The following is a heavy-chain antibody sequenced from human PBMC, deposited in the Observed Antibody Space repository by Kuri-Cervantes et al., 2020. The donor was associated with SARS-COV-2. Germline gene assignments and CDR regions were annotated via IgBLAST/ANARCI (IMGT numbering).Heavy chain of an antibody. CDR1: GYTFTSYG. Sequence: ASVKVSCKASGYTFTSYGISWVRQAPGQGLEWMGWISAYNGNTNYAQKLQGRVTMTTDTSTSTAYMELSSLRSEDTAVYYCAREVTSGPWNWFDPWGQGTLVTVSS. CDR3: AREVTSGPWNWFDP. V-gene: IGHV1-18*04. J-gene: IGHJ5*02. D-gene: IGHD3-10*01. CDR2: ISAYNGNT.